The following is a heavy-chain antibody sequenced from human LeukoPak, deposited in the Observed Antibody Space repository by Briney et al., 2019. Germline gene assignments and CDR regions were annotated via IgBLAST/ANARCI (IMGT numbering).Heavy chain of an antibody. CDR1: GGSISSGDYY. CDR3: ARLSVVIATTDY. J-gene: IGHJ4*02. Sequence: SQTLSLTCTVSGGSISSGDYYWSWLREPPGKGLEWIGYIYYSGSTYYNPSLKSRVTISVDTSKNQFSLKLSSVTAADTAVYYCARLSVVIATTDYWGQGTLVTVSS. V-gene: IGHV4-30-4*08. CDR2: IYYSGST. D-gene: IGHD2-21*01.